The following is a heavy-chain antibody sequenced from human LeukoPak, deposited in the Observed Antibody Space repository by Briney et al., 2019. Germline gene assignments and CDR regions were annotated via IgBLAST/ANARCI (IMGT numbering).Heavy chain of an antibody. CDR3: ARGAITVYQLLDY. V-gene: IGHV3-74*01. Sequence: GGSLRLSCAASGFTFSSYWMHWVRQAPGKGLVWVSRINSDGSTTTYADSVKGRFTISRDNAKNTLYLQMNSLRAEDTAVYYCARGAITVYQLLDYWGQGTLVTVSS. CDR2: INSDGSTT. CDR1: GFTFSSYW. D-gene: IGHD2-2*01. J-gene: IGHJ4*02.